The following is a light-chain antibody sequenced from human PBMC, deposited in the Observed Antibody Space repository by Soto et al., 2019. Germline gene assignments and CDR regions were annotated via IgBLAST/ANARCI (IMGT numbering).Light chain of an antibody. J-gene: IGKJ3*01. CDR2: DAS. V-gene: IGKV3-11*01. Sequence: EIVLTQSPDTLSLSPGERATLACRASQSVCSSLAWYQHKPGQAPSLLIYDASNRATGIPARFSGSVSGTDFTLTISSLEPEDFAVYYCQQRSNWPPEVTFGPGTKVDIK. CDR1: QSVCSS. CDR3: QQRSNWPPEVT.